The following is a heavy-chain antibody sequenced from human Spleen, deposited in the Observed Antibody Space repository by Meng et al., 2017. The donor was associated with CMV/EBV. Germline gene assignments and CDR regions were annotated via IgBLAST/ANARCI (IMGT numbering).Heavy chain of an antibody. Sequence: GESLKISCAASGITGSRYEMNWVRQAPGKGLEWVSYISSSGSTIYYADSVKGRFTISRDNAKNSLYLQMNSLRAEDTAVYYCAREQQRLLEWLPPTYYYYGMVVWGQGTTVTVSS. CDR3: AREQQRLLEWLPPTYYYYGMVV. CDR2: ISSSGSTI. D-gene: IGHD3-3*01. CDR1: GITGSRYE. J-gene: IGHJ6*02. V-gene: IGHV3-48*03.